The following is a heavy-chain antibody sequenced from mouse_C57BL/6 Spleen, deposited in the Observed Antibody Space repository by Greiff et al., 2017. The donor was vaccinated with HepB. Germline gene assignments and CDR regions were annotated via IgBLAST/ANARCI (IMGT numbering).Heavy chain of an antibody. Sequence: VQLQQPGAELVKPGASVKMSCKASGYTFTSYWITWVKQRPGQGLEWIGDIYPGSGSTNYNEKFKSKATLTVDTSSSPAYMQLSSLTSEDSAVYYCARDDYDYEDAMDYWGQGTSVTVSS. CDR1: GYTFTSYW. CDR2: IYPGSGST. CDR3: ARDDYDYEDAMDY. D-gene: IGHD2-4*01. V-gene: IGHV1-55*01. J-gene: IGHJ4*01.